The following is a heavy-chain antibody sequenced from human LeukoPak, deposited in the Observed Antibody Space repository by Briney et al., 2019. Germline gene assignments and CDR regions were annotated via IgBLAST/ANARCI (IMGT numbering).Heavy chain of an antibody. CDR2: ISGSGGST. J-gene: IGHJ4*02. CDR3: AREAQNSGYDSRDYYFDY. CDR1: GFTFSSYA. D-gene: IGHD5-12*01. Sequence: QAGGSLRLSCAASGFTFSSYAMSWVRQAPGKGLEWVSAISGSGGSTYYADSVKGRSTISRDNSKNTLYLQMNSLRAEDTAVYYCAREAQNSGYDSRDYYFDYWGQGTLVTVSS. V-gene: IGHV3-23*01.